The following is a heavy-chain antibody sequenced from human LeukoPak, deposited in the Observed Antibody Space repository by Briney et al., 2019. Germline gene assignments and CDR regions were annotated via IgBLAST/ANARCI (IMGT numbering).Heavy chain of an antibody. V-gene: IGHV5-51*01. Sequence: GESLKISCKGAGSSFTSYWIGWVRQMPGKGQERMGIIYPGDSDTRYSPSFQGQVTISADKSISTAYLQWSSLKASDTAMYYCARHNYCSSTSCYPSPYYYYYIDVWGKGTTVTASS. CDR3: ARHNYCSSTSCYPSPYYYYYIDV. D-gene: IGHD2-2*01. CDR2: IYPGDSDT. J-gene: IGHJ6*03. CDR1: GSSFTSYW.